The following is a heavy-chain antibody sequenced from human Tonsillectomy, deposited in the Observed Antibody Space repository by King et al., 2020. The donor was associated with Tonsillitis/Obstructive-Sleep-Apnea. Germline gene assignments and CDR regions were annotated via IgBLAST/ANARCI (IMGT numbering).Heavy chain of an antibody. CDR2: ISAYNGNT. D-gene: IGHD3-3*01. J-gene: IGHJ6*04. Sequence: QLVQSGAEVKKPGASVKVSCKASVYTFTSYGISWVRQAPGQGLEWMGWISAYNGNTNYAQKLQGRVTMTTDTSTSTAYMELRSLRSDDTAVYYCARVVVDFWSGTVGMDVWGKGTTVTVSS. CDR3: ARVVVDFWSGTVGMDV. V-gene: IGHV1-18*01. CDR1: VYTFTSYG.